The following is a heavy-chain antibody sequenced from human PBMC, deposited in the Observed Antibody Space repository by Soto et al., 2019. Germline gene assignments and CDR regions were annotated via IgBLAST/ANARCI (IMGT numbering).Heavy chain of an antibody. D-gene: IGHD6-13*01. CDR1: GFTFGTTD. CDR3: AKLSSPINDLAEPGPDY. V-gene: IGHV3-23*01. Sequence: PGGSLRLSCAASGFTFGTTDMSWVRQAPGEGLEWVSTIDGSGGITYYADSVKGRFTISRDNSRNTVYLQMNSLRAEDTAVYYCAKLSSPINDLAEPGPDYWGQGTLVTVSS. CDR2: IDGSGGIT. J-gene: IGHJ4*02.